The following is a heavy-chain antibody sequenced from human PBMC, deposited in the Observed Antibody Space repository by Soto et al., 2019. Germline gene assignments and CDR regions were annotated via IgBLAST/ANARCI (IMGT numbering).Heavy chain of an antibody. J-gene: IGHJ6*02. D-gene: IGHD3-10*01. CDR1: GGSITNSY. Sequence: QVQLQESGPGLVRPSETLSLTCTVSGGSITNSYWSWIPQSPGKGLEWIGYIYSSGSTNYNPSLKSRITISVDTSKNQFSLKLSSLSAADTAVYYCARHSPPFFYGSGPWDVWGQGTTVNVSS. CDR3: ARHSPPFFYGSGPWDV. V-gene: IGHV4-59*08. CDR2: IYSSGST.